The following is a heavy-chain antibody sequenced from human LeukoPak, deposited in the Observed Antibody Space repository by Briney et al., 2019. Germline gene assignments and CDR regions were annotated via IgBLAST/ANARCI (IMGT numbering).Heavy chain of an antibody. J-gene: IGHJ4*02. CDR3: VKGFLHGPHIEPVGSVGPFDY. D-gene: IGHD2-2*01. CDR2: LHADSGMT. V-gene: IGHV3-23*01. Sequence: HPGGSLRLSCATSGFTFSSYAMSWVRQAPGKGLEWVSGLHADSGMTYYADSVKGRFTISRDNSKNTLYFQMNSLRAEDTAVYYCVKGFLHGPHIEPVGSVGPFDYWGQGTLVTVSS. CDR1: GFTFSSYA.